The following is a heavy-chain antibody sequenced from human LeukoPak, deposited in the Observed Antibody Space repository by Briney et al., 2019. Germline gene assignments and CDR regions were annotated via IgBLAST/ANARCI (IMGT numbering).Heavy chain of an antibody. Sequence: PSETLSLTCTVSGGSFTSYYWKWVRQPPGKGLEWIGYIFYSGSTKYAPSLESRVTISLDTSQNQFSLKLSSVTGADTAVYYCARQPSGYYDKSGYYPYYFDYWGQGALVTVSS. D-gene: IGHD3-22*01. CDR3: ARQPSGYYDKSGYYPYYFDY. J-gene: IGHJ4*02. CDR1: GGSFTSYY. CDR2: IFYSGST. V-gene: IGHV4-59*08.